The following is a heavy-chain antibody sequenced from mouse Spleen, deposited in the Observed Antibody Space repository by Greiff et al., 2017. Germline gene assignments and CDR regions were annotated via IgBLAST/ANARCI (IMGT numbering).Heavy chain of an antibody. D-gene: IGHD1-1*01. CDR2: IDSSDSYT. CDR3: ARNPDYYGSSY. CDR1: GYTFTSYW. J-gene: IGHJ2*01. Sequence: VQLQQPGAELVKPGASVKLSCKASGYTFTSYWMQWVKQRPGQGLEWIGEIDSSDSYTNYNQKFKGKATLTVDTSSSTAYMQLSSLTSEDSAVYYCARNPDYYGSSYWGQGTTLTVSS. V-gene: IGHV1-50*01.